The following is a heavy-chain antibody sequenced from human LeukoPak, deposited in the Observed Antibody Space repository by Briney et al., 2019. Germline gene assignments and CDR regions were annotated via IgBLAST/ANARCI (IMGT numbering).Heavy chain of an antibody. D-gene: IGHD3-9*01. Sequence: SETLSLTCTVSGGSISSYYWSWIRQHPGKGLEWIGYIYYSGSTYYNPSLKSRVTISVDTSKNQFSLKLSSVTAADTAVYYCAASLNDWLLYYDYWGQGTLVTVSS. J-gene: IGHJ4*02. CDR2: IYYSGST. CDR1: GGSISSYY. CDR3: AASLNDWLLYYDY. V-gene: IGHV4-59*06.